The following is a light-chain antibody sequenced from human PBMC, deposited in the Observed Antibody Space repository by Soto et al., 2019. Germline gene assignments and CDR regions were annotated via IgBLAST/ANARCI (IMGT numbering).Light chain of an antibody. J-gene: IGLJ2*01. V-gene: IGLV1-51*01. Sequence: QSVLTQPPSVSAAPGQKVTISCSGSSSNIGNNYVSWYQQLPGTAPKLLIYDNNKRPSGIPDRFSGSKSGTSATLVITGLQTGDEADYYCGTWDSSLSAEVVFGGGTQLTVL. CDR2: DNN. CDR3: GTWDSSLSAEVV. CDR1: SSNIGNNY.